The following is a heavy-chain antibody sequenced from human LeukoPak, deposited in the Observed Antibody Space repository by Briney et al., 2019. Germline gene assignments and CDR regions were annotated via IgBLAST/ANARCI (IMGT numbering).Heavy chain of an antibody. Sequence: PSETLSLTCTVSGGSISSGDYYWSWIRQPPGKGLEWIVYIYYSGSTYYNPSLKSRVTISVDTSKNQFSLKLRSVTAADTAVYYCARAGIYGSGSYSPNWFDPWGQGTLVTVSS. J-gene: IGHJ5*02. V-gene: IGHV4-30-4*08. CDR2: IYYSGST. CDR1: GGSISSGDYY. D-gene: IGHD3-10*01. CDR3: ARAGIYGSGSYSPNWFDP.